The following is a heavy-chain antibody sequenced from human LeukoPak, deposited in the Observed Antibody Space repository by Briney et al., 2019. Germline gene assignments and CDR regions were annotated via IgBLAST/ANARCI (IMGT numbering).Heavy chain of an antibody. V-gene: IGHV1-69*05. J-gene: IGHJ4*02. D-gene: IGHD6-6*01. Sequence: GASVKVSCKASGGTFSSYAISWVRQAPGQGLEWMGGIIPIFGTANYAQKLQGRVTITTDESTSTAYMELSGLRSEDTAVYYCARGNSSSSGLSFDYWGQGTLVTVSS. CDR3: ARGNSSSSGLSFDY. CDR2: IIPIFGTA. CDR1: GGTFSSYA.